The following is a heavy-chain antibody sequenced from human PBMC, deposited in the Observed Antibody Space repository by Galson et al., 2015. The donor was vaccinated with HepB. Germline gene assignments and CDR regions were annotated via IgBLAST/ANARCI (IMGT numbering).Heavy chain of an antibody. J-gene: IGHJ4*02. CDR2: ISASTSYT. Sequence: SLRLSCAASGLTFSDYYMGWIRQAPGKGLEWLSYISASTSYTNYADSVKGRFTVSRDNAKNSLNLQMNSLRAEDTAVYYCARVADADYGDHTHFDSWGQGTLVTASS. V-gene: IGHV3-11*06. D-gene: IGHD4-17*01. CDR3: ARVADADYGDHTHFDS. CDR1: GLTFSDYY.